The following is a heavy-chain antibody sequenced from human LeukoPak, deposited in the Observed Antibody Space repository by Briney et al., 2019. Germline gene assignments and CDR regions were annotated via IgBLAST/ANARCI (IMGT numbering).Heavy chain of an antibody. CDR1: GFTFSSYA. Sequence: GGSLRLSCAASGFTFSSYAMSWVRQAPGKGLEWVSSISSAGNYIYYAESLKGRFTISRDNANNSLSLQMNSLRAEDTAVYYCARWVNSGSYKLFYGLDVWGRGTTVTVSS. D-gene: IGHD1-26*01. V-gene: IGHV3-21*01. CDR3: ARWVNSGSYKLFYGLDV. CDR2: ISSAGNYI. J-gene: IGHJ6*02.